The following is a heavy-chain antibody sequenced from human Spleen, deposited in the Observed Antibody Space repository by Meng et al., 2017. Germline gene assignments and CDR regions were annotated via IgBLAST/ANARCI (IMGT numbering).Heavy chain of an antibody. CDR2: ISYDGSNK. CDR1: GFTFSSYA. CDR3: AKHTPRGTIQLWLDGFYFDY. J-gene: IGHJ4*02. V-gene: IGHV3-30*07. D-gene: IGHD5-18*01. Sequence: GESLKISCAASGFTFSSYAMHWVRQAPGKGLEWVAVISYDGSNKYYADSVKGRFTISRDNSKNTLYLQMNSLRAEDTAVYYCAKHTPRGTIQLWLDGFYFDYWGQGTLVTVSS.